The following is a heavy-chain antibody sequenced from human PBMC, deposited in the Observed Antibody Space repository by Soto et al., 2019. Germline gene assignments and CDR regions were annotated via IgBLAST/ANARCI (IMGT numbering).Heavy chain of an antibody. CDR1: GYTFTSYD. Sequence: QVQLVQSGAEGKKPGASVKVSCKASGYTFTSYDINWVRQATGQGLEWMGWMNPNSGNTGYAQKFQGRVTMTRNNSISTAYMELSSLRSEDTAVYYCARCWQLLRGTWFDPWGQGTLVTVSS. D-gene: IGHD2-15*01. CDR2: MNPNSGNT. J-gene: IGHJ5*02. CDR3: ARCWQLLRGTWFDP. V-gene: IGHV1-8*01.